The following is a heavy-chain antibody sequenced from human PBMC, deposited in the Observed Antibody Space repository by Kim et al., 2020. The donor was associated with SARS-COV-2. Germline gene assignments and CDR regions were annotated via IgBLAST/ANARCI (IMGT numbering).Heavy chain of an antibody. D-gene: IGHD6-13*01. J-gene: IGHJ4*02. CDR3: ARHRPTGYSSWYDY. Sequence: ASVKVSCKASGYTFTSYAMHWVRQAPGQRLEWMGWINAGNGNTKYSQKFQGRVTITRDTSASTAYMELSSLRSEDTAVYYCARHRPTGYSSWYDYWGQGTLVTVSS. CDR1: GYTFTSYA. V-gene: IGHV1-3*01. CDR2: INAGNGNT.